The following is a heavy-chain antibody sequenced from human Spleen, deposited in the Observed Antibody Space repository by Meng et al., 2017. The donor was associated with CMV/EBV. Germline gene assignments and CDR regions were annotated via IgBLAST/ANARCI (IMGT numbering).Heavy chain of an antibody. CDR2: IIPILGLS. J-gene: IGHJ4*02. Sequence: KASGGTFGSNALSWVRQAPGQGLERMGGIIPILGLSTYAQRFQGRVTITADKSTGTGYMEVPSLRFDDTAVYYCVTYQYDSGWTEDSWGQGTLVTVSS. CDR1: GGTFGSNA. D-gene: IGHD3-16*01. CDR3: VTYQYDSGWTEDS. V-gene: IGHV1-69*10.